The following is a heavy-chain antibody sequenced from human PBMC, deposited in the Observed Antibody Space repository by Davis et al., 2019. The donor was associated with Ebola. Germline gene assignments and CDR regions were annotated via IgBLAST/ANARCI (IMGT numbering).Heavy chain of an antibody. D-gene: IGHD3-3*01. J-gene: IGHJ4*02. Sequence: GESLKISCAASGITFSRYSMNWVRQAPGKGLEWVAFISSGSFIIHYADSVKGRFTISRDNAKNSLFLQMNSLRDEDTAVYYCARWSILGQWGQGTLVTVSS. CDR2: ISSGSFII. CDR1: GITFSRYS. V-gene: IGHV3-48*02. CDR3: ARWSILGQ.